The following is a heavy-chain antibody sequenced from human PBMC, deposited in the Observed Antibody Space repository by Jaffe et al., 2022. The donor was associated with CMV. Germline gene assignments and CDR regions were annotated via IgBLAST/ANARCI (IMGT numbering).Heavy chain of an antibody. Sequence: EVQLVESGGGLVKPGGSLRLSCAASGFTFSSYSMNWVRQAPGKGLEWVSSISSSSSYIYYADSVKGRFTISRDNAKNSLYLQMNSLRAEDTAVYYCASAPGRLASSYYYYMDVWGKGTTVTVSS. CDR2: ISSSSSYI. J-gene: IGHJ6*03. V-gene: IGHV3-21*01. CDR1: GFTFSSYS. CDR3: ASAPGRLASSYYYYMDV.